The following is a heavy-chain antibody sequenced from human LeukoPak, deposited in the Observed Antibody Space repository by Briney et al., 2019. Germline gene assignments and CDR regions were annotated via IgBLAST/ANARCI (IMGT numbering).Heavy chain of an antibody. CDR1: GFTVSSNY. CDR3: ARGFSSHRVYYYFDF. Sequence: GGSLRLSCVVSGFTVSSNYMSWVRQAPGKGLEWVSFIYSGGSIFYAESVKGRFTFSRDNHNNTLYLQMNSLRAEDTAVYYCARGFSSHRVYYYFDFWGQGTLVTVSS. D-gene: IGHD3-22*01. V-gene: IGHV3-66*01. J-gene: IGHJ4*02. CDR2: IYSGGSI.